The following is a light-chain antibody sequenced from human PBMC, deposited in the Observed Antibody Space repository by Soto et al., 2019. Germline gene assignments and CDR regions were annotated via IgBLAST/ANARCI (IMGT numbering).Light chain of an antibody. CDR3: CSYVDANLFV. CDR2: EVN. J-gene: IGLJ1*01. Sequence: QSALTQPPSASGSPGQSVTISCTGTNRDVGFYKYVAWYQQHPGKAPRLMIYEVNKRPSGGPDRFSGSKSGNTASLTVSGLQAEDEADYYCCSYVDANLFVFGTGTKLTVL. V-gene: IGLV2-8*01. CDR1: NRDVGFYKY.